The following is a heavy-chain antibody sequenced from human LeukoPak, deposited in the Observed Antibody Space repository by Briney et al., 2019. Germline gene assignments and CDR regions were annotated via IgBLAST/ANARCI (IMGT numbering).Heavy chain of an antibody. CDR3: ARLVVPAARGDYYYYGMDV. J-gene: IGHJ6*04. Sequence: GASVKVSCKASGGTFSRYAISWVRQAPGQGLEWMGGIISIFGAPNYAQKFQGRVTITADKTTSTVYMDVSSLRSEDTGVYYCARLVVPAARGDYYYYGMDVWGKGTTVIVSS. D-gene: IGHD2-2*01. V-gene: IGHV1-69*06. CDR2: IISIFGAP. CDR1: GGTFSRYA.